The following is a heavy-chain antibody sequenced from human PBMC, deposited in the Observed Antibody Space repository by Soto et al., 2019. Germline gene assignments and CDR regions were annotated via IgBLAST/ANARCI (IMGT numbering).Heavy chain of an antibody. J-gene: IGHJ4*02. V-gene: IGHV4-59*11. CDR1: GGSINNHY. CDR3: ARDAPAAAGLVPQYYFDY. Sequence: SETLSLTCTVSGGSINNHYWSWIRQPPEKGLEWIGYIYYTGSTNYNPSLKSRVTMSVDTSKNQFSLNLTSLTAADTAIYYCARDAPAAAGLVPQYYFDYWGQGTLVTVSS. CDR2: IYYTGST. D-gene: IGHD6-13*01.